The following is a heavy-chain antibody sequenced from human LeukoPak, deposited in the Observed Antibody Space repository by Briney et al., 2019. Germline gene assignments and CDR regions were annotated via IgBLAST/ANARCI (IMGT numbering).Heavy chain of an antibody. D-gene: IGHD2-2*01. CDR3: ARGRKQRVPAATHYYYYYYMDV. Sequence: PSETLSLTCAVYGGSFSGYYWSWIRQPPGKGLEWIGEINHSGSTNYNPSLKSRVTISVDTSKNQFSLKLSSVTAADTAVYYCARGRKQRVPAATHYYYYYYMDVWGKGTTVTVSS. CDR2: INHSGST. V-gene: IGHV4-34*01. J-gene: IGHJ6*03. CDR1: GGSFSGYY.